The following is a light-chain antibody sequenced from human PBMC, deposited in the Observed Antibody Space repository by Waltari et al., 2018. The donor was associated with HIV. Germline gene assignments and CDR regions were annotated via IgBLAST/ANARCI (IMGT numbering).Light chain of an antibody. CDR2: WAS. CDR1: RTVLSNSDNRNY. CDR3: QQYYTVRPT. Sequence: DIAMTQSPDSLAVSLGERATFNCRSSRTVLSNSDNRNYLAWYQQKTGQPPNVLIYWASTRQSGVPDRFSASGSGTNFSLSISSVQAADVAVYYCQQYYTVRPTFGGGTKVEIK. V-gene: IGKV4-1*01. J-gene: IGKJ4*01.